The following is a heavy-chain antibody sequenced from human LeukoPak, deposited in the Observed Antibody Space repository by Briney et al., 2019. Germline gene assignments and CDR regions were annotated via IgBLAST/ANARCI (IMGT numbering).Heavy chain of an antibody. CDR1: GFTFSSYW. Sequence: PGGSLRLSCAASGFTFSSYWMHWVRQAPGKGLVWVSRIKSDGSTRYADSVKGRFTISRDNAKNSLHLEMNSLRAEDTAVYYCARADCSSSTCYLRRSWFDPWGQGTLVTVSS. CDR3: ARADCSSSTCYLRRSWFDP. CDR2: IKSDGST. J-gene: IGHJ5*02. V-gene: IGHV3-74*01. D-gene: IGHD2-2*01.